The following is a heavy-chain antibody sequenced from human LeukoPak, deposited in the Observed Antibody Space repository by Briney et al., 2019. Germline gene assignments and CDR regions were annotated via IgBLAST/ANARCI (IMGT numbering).Heavy chain of an antibody. J-gene: IGHJ6*02. CDR1: GFTFSSHA. CDR2: ISGSGGIT. CDR3: ARDSRAGYYYGMDV. D-gene: IGHD2-2*01. V-gene: IGHV3-23*01. Sequence: GGSLRLSCAGSGFTFSSHAMSWVRQVPGKGLEWVSVISGSGGITYYADSVKGRFTISRDNSKNTLYLQMNSLRAEDTAVYYCARDSRAGYYYGMDVWGQGTTVTVSS.